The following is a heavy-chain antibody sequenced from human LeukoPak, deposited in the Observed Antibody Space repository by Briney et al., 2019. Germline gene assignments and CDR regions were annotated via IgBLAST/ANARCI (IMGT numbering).Heavy chain of an antibody. CDR1: GGSISSYY. CDR3: ARHSIAAAGTFDY. V-gene: IGHV4-59*08. CDR2: IYYSGST. D-gene: IGHD6-13*01. J-gene: IGHJ4*02. Sequence: SETLSLTCTVSGGSISSYYWSWIRQPPGKGLEWVGYIYYSGSTNYNPSLKSRVTISVDTSKNQFSLKLSSVTAADTAVYYCARHSIAAAGTFDYWGQGTLVTVSS.